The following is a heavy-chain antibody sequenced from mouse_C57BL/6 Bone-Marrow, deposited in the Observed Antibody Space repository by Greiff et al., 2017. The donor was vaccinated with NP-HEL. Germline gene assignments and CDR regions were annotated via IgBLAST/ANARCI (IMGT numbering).Heavy chain of an antibody. J-gene: IGHJ1*03. CDR2: INPSTGGT. Sequence: EVQLQQSGPELVKPGASVKISCKASGYSFTGYYMHWVKQSSEKSLEWIGKINPSTGGTSYNQKFKGKATLTVDKSSSTAYMQLNSLTSEDSAVDYSARETYDYGSSYEWYFDVWGTGTTVTVSS. V-gene: IGHV1-43*01. CDR3: ARETYDYGSSYEWYFDV. CDR1: GYSFTGYY. D-gene: IGHD1-1*01.